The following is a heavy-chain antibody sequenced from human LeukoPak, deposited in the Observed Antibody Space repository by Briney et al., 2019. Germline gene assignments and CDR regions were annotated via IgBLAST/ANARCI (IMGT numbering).Heavy chain of an antibody. CDR3: ARDTDWNDAWFDP. D-gene: IGHD1-1*01. J-gene: IGHJ5*02. Sequence: SETLSLTCTVSGGSISSSSYYWSWIRQPPGKGLEWIGYIYYSGSTNYNPSLKSRVTISVDTSKNQFSLKLSSVTAADTAVYYCARDTDWNDAWFDPWGQGTLVTVSS. CDR2: IYYSGST. V-gene: IGHV4-61*01. CDR1: GGSISSSSYY.